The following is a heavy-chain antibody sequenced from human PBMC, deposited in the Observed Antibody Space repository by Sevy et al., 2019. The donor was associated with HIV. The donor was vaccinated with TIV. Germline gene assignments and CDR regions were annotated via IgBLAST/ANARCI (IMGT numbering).Heavy chain of an antibody. V-gene: IGHV1-18*01. Sequence: ASVKVSCKTSGYTFTSYIISWVRQAPGQGLEWMGWISPLNGDTKYVQKFQGRVTMSIDTSTRTAYMDLRSLRSDETAVYYCARGYCTGGSCSPGGFWGQGTLVTVSS. CDR1: GYTFTSYI. D-gene: IGHD2-15*01. J-gene: IGHJ4*02. CDR2: ISPLNGDT. CDR3: ARGYCTGGSCSPGGF.